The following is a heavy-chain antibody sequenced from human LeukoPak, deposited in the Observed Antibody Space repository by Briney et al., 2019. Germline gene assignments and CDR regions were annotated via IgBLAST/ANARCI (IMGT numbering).Heavy chain of an antibody. J-gene: IGHJ4*02. V-gene: IGHV1-69*05. D-gene: IGHD3-22*01. CDR2: IIPIFGTA. CDR3: ARVLYYYDSSGYGYFDY. Sequence: GXXLEXXXGIIPIFGTANYAQKFQGRVTITTDESTSTAYMELSSLRSEDTAVYYCARVLYYYDSSGYGYFDYWGQGTLVTVSS.